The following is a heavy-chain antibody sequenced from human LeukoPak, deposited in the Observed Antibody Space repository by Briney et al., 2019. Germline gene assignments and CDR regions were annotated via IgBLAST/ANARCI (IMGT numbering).Heavy chain of an antibody. CDR2: IKEDGSEN. CDR1: GFTFNYYW. Sequence: PGGSLRLSCVASGFTFNYYWMSWVRQAPGKGLEWVANIKEDGSENYSVDSVKGRFTISRDNAKNSLYLQMNSLRSEDTAVYYCASVAVAGNYMDVWGKGTTVTVSS. D-gene: IGHD6-19*01. CDR3: ASVAVAGNYMDV. J-gene: IGHJ6*03. V-gene: IGHV3-7*03.